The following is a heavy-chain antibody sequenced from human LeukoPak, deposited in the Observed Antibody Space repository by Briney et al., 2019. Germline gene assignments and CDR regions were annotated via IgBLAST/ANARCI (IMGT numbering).Heavy chain of an antibody. Sequence: PGGSLRLSCAASGFTFSSYSMNWVRQAPGKGLEWVSSISSSSSYIYYADSVKGRLTISRDNAKNSLYLQMNSLRAEDTAVYYCARERRYYDILTGYLYYYYYGMDVWGQGTTVTVSS. CDR1: GFTFSSYS. V-gene: IGHV3-21*01. D-gene: IGHD3-9*01. CDR3: ARERRYYDILTGYLYYYYYGMDV. J-gene: IGHJ6*02. CDR2: ISSSSSYI.